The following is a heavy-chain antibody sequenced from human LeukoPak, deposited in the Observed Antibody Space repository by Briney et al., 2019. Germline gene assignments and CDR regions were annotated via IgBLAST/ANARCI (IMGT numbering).Heavy chain of an antibody. Sequence: GGSLRLSCAASGFTFSDYSMNWVRQAPGKGLEWVSYISSSSDTIYYADSVKGRFTISRDNAKNSLYLQMNSLRAEDTAVYYCAKDPRPLRFLEWLNWFDPWGQGTLVTVSS. V-gene: IGHV3-48*04. D-gene: IGHD3-3*01. CDR1: GFTFSDYS. J-gene: IGHJ5*02. CDR2: ISSSSDTI. CDR3: AKDPRPLRFLEWLNWFDP.